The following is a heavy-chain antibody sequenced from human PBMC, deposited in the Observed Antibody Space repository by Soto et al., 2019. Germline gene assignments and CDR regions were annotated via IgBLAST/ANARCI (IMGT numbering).Heavy chain of an antibody. CDR2: IFSDNER. CDR1: GFSLTTGKMG. Sequence: SGPTLVNPTETLTLTCTVSGFSLTTGKMGVSWIRQPPGKALEWLAHIFSDNERSYSTSLQGRLTISKDTSGSQVVLSMTNVDPVDTATYYCARMKVDSYQFYYAMDVWGQGTTVILSS. J-gene: IGHJ6*02. CDR3: ARMKVDSYQFYYAMDV. V-gene: IGHV2-26*01. D-gene: IGHD3-9*01.